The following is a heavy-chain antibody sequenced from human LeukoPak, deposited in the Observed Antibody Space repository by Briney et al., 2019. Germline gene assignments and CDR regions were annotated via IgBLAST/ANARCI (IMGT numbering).Heavy chain of an antibody. V-gene: IGHV3-74*01. J-gene: IGHJ6*04. Sequence: PGGSLRLSCAASGFAFSHYWMSWVRQAPGKGLVWVARIDSDGSSTSYADSVKGRFTISRDNANLYLQMNSLRAEDTAVYYCARVWSGSWSRMDVWGKGTTVTVSS. CDR2: IDSDGSST. CDR1: GFAFSHYW. D-gene: IGHD6-13*01. CDR3: ARVWSGSWSRMDV.